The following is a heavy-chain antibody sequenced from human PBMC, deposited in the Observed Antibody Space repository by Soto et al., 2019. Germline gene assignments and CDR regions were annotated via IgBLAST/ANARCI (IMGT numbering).Heavy chain of an antibody. Sequence: ASVKVSCKASGYTFTSYGISWVRQAPGQGLEWMGWISAYNGNTNYAQKLQGRVTMTTDTSTSTAYMELRSLRSDDTAVYYCARSIVVVTAIRTHNWFDPWGQGTLVTVSS. V-gene: IGHV1-18*04. J-gene: IGHJ5*02. CDR1: GYTFTSYG. D-gene: IGHD2-21*02. CDR3: ARSIVVVTAIRTHNWFDP. CDR2: ISAYNGNT.